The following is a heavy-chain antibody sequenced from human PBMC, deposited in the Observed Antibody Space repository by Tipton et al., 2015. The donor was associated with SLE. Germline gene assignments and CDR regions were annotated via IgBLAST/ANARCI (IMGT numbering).Heavy chain of an antibody. CDR2: VFYSGNT. V-gene: IGHV4-39*07. CDR3: AREDSSSWFYTRFDP. J-gene: IGHJ5*02. D-gene: IGHD2-2*02. Sequence: TLSLICSVSGGSISTTDHYWGWIRQPPGKGLEWIGSVFYSGNTYYNESLQSRVTISIDTSKNHFSLKLYSVTAADTAVYYCAREDSSSWFYTRFDPWGQGTLVTVSS. CDR1: GGSISTTDHY.